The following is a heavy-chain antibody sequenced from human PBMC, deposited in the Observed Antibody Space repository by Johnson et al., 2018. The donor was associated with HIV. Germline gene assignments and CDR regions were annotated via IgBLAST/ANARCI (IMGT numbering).Heavy chain of an antibody. CDR2: IWYDGSNK. V-gene: IGHV3-33*06. Sequence: QVQLVESGGGVVQPGRSLRLSCAASGFTFNSYGMHWVRQAPGKGLEWVAVIWYDGSNKYFADSVKGRFTISRDNSKNTLYLQMNSLRAEDTAVYYCAKDLVVVTARGAFDIWGQGTMVTVSS. CDR3: AKDLVVVTARGAFDI. CDR1: GFTFNSYG. J-gene: IGHJ3*02. D-gene: IGHD2-21*02.